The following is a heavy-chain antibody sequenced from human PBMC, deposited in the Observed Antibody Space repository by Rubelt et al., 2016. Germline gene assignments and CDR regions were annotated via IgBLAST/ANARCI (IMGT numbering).Heavy chain of an antibody. D-gene: IGHD2-8*01. CDR3: ASYATNYYGMDV. CDR2: T. Sequence: TYYNPSLKSRVTISVDTSKNQFSLKLSSVTAADTAVYYCASYATNYYGMDVWGQGTTVTVSS. J-gene: IGHJ6*02. V-gene: IGHV4-34*01.